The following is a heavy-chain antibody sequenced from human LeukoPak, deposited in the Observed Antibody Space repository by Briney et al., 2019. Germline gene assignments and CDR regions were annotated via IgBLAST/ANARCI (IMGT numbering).Heavy chain of an antibody. V-gene: IGHV1-18*01. D-gene: IGHD3-22*01. CDR1: GYTFTSYG. CDR3: AREGGYYDSSGYYYADAFDI. Sequence: ASVEVSCKASGYTFTSYGISWVRQAPGQGLEWMGWISAYNGNTNYAQKLQGRVTMTTDTSTSTAYMELRSLRSDDTAVYYCAREGGYYDSSGYYYADAFDIWGQGTMVTVSS. J-gene: IGHJ3*02. CDR2: ISAYNGNT.